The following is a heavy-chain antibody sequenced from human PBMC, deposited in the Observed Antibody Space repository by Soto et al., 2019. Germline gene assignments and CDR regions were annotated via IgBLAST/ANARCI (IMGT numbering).Heavy chain of an antibody. V-gene: IGHV4-59*01. J-gene: IGHJ6*02. D-gene: IGHD6-19*01. CDR2: IYYSGST. CDR1: GDSISDYY. CDR3: ARARWLVGYYYYYALDV. Sequence: QVQLQESGPGLVKPSETLSLTCTVSGDSISDYYWCWIRQPPGKGLEWIGYIYYSGSTNYNPSLKSRVTISVDTSKNQFSLKLSSVTAADTAVYYCARARWLVGYYYYYALDVWGQGTTVTVSS.